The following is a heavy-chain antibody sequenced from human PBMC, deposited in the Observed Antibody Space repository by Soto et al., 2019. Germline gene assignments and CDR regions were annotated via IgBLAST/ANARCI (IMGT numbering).Heavy chain of an antibody. Sequence: EVQLVESGGGLVQPGGSLRISCAVSGFSIASYWMSWVRQAPGKGLEWVATTKEDGSEIYYVDSVRGRFTISRDNAENSLYLKMNSLSAEDTAVYFCARDVGFDYVNWGQGTLVTVSS. CDR1: GFSIASYW. V-gene: IGHV3-7*01. D-gene: IGHD3-16*01. CDR2: TKEDGSEI. CDR3: ARDVGFDYVN. J-gene: IGHJ4*02.